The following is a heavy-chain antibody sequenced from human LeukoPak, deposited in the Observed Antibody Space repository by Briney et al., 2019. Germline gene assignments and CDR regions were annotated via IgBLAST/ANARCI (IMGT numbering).Heavy chain of an antibody. Sequence: PSETLSLTCTVSGGSLSSSSYYWGWIRQPPGKGLEWIGSIYYSGSTYYNPSLKSRVTISVDTSKNQFSLKLSSVTAADTAVYYCARVIYCYGSGSGYFDYWGQGTLVTVSS. CDR3: ARVIYCYGSGSGYFDY. D-gene: IGHD3-10*01. V-gene: IGHV4-39*01. CDR2: IYYSGST. J-gene: IGHJ4*02. CDR1: GGSLSSSSYY.